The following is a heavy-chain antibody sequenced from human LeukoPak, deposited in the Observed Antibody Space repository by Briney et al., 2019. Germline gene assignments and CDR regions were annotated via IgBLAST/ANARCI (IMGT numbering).Heavy chain of an antibody. CDR1: GGSISSNSYY. Sequence: SETLSLTCTVSGGSISSNSYYWGWIRQPSGKGLECVASIYYSGSAYYNPSLKSRIIISVDTSKNQFSLKLSSVTAADTAVYYCARLSGYSYGYVNYWGQGTLVTVSS. J-gene: IGHJ4*02. CDR2: IYYSGSA. D-gene: IGHD5-18*01. V-gene: IGHV4-39*01. CDR3: ARLSGYSYGYVNY.